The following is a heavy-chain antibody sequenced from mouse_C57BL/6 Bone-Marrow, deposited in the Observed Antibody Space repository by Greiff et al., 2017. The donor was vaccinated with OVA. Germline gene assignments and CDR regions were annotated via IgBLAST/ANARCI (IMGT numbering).Heavy chain of an antibody. D-gene: IGHD1-1*01. CDR2: INPNNGGT. V-gene: IGHV1-18*01. CDR1: GYTFTDYN. Sequence: VQLQQSGPELVKPGASVKIPCKASGYTFTDYNMDWVKQSHGKSLEWIGDINPNNGGTIYNQKFKGKATLTVDKSSSTAYMELRSLTSEDTAVYYCARERVYGSSLDYWGQGTTLTVAS. CDR3: ARERVYGSSLDY. J-gene: IGHJ2*01.